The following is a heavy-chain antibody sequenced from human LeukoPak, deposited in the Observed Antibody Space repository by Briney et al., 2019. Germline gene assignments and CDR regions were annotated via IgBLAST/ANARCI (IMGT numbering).Heavy chain of an antibody. D-gene: IGHD3-10*01. J-gene: IGHJ3*02. V-gene: IGHV4-39*01. CDR3: ARHRAKRLNDAFEI. CDR2: IYHSGRST. Sequence: PSETLSLTCTVSGGSISGSYYYWGWIRQPPGTGLEWIGTIYHSGRSTFYNPSLKSRVAMSVDTSKNHFSLNLTSVTAADTAIYYCARHRAKRLNDAFEIWGQGTVVSVSS. CDR1: GGSISGSYYY.